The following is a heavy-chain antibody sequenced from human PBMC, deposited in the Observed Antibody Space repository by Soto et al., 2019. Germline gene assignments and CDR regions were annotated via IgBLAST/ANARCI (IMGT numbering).Heavy chain of an antibody. CDR1: GFTVSSNY. J-gene: IGHJ4*02. Sequence: EVQLVESGGGLVQPGGSLRLSCAASGFTVSSNYMSWVRQAPGKGLEWVSLIYSGDPSYYAYSVKGRFTISRHISRNTLFLQMNSLRPEDTAGEGCASSSASLWTLVSCPNRFNYWGQGTLVTVSS. D-gene: IGHD6-6*01. V-gene: IGHV3-53*04. CDR3: ASSSASLWTLVSCPNRFNY. CDR2: IYSGDPS.